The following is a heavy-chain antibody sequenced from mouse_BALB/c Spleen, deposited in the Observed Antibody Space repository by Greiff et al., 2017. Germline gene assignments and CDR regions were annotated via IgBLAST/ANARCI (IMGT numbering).Heavy chain of an antibody. CDR1: GFTFSSYT. J-gene: IGHJ2*01. V-gene: IGHV5-12-2*01. D-gene: IGHD4-1*01. CDR3: ARHGNWYYFDY. Sequence: EVKLVESGGGLVQPGGSLKLSCAASGFTFSSYTMSWVRQTPEKRLEWVAYISNGGGSTYYPDTVKGRFTISRDNAKNTLYLQMSSLKSEDTAMYYCARHGNWYYFDYWGQGTTLTVSS. CDR2: ISNGGGST.